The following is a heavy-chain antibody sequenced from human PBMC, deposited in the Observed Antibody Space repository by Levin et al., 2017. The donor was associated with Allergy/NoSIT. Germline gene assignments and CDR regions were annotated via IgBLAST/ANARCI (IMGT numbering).Heavy chain of an antibody. CDR3: ARDPVRPAAITDFDY. V-gene: IGHV3-21*01. D-gene: IGHD2-2*02. CDR2: ISSSSSYI. CDR1: GFTFRSYS. Sequence: GGSLRLSCAASGFTFRSYSMNWVRQAPGKGLEWVSSISSSSSYIYYADSVKGRFTISRDNAKNSLYLQMNSLRAEDTAVYYCARDPVRPAAITDFDYWGQGTLVTVSS. J-gene: IGHJ4*02.